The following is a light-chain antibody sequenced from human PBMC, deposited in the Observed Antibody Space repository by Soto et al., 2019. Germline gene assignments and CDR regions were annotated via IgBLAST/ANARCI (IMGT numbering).Light chain of an antibody. J-gene: IGKJ1*01. Sequence: EIVLTQSPGTLSLSPGERATLSCRASQSVTTRYLAWYQQKPGQAPRLLIHGVSSRATGTPDRFSGSGSGTDFILTISRLEPEDFAVYYCQKYGRSPGWTFGRGTKVEV. CDR1: QSVTTRY. V-gene: IGKV3-20*01. CDR3: QKYGRSPGWT. CDR2: GVS.